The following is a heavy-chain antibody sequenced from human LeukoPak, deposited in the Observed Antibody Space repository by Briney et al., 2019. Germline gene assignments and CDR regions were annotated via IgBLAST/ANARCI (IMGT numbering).Heavy chain of an antibody. CDR3: ARAVRGAMDV. J-gene: IGHJ6*03. Sequence: ASVKVSCKASGYTFTSYGISWVRQAPGQGLEWMGWINPNSGGTNYAQKFQGRVTMTRDTSISTAYMELSRLRSDDTAVYYCARAVRGAMDVWGKGTTVTVSS. V-gene: IGHV1-2*02. CDR1: GYTFTSYG. CDR2: INPNSGGT. D-gene: IGHD3-10*01.